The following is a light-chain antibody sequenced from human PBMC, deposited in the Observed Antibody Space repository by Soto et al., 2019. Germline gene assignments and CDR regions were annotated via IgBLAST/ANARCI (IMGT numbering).Light chain of an antibody. Sequence: EIVLTQSPATLSLSPGERATVSCRASQSVSNNLGWYHQKAGQAPRLLIYDASNRTTGIPPRFSGSGSGTDFTLTIRSLEPEEFAVYYCQHGGTFGQGTRLEIK. J-gene: IGKJ5*01. V-gene: IGKV3-11*01. CDR2: DAS. CDR1: QSVSNN. CDR3: QHGGT.